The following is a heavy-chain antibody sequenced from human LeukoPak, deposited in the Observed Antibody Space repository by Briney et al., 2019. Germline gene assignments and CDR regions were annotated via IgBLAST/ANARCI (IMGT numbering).Heavy chain of an antibody. D-gene: IGHD3-10*01. J-gene: IGHJ5*02. V-gene: IGHV6-1*01. CDR2: TYYRSKWYN. CDR3: ARNRYYYGSGNYGVPNWFDP. CDR1: GDSVSSNSAA. Sequence: SQTLSLTCAISGDSVSSNSAAWNWIRQSPSRGLEWLGRTYYRSKWYNDYAVSVKSRITIKPDTSKNQFSLQLNSVTPEDTAVYYCARNRYYYGSGNYGVPNWFDPWGQGTLVTVSS.